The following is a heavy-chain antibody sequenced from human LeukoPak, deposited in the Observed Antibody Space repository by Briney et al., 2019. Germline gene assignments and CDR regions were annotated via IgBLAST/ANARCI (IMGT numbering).Heavy chain of an antibody. J-gene: IGHJ4*02. CDR3: VKDRGAVAGYFDS. Sequence: PGGSLRLSCAAPGFTFDDYAMHWVRQAPGRGLEWVSTISWNSGSLGYADSMKGRFTISRDNAKNSLYLQMNSLRADDTAFYYCVKDRGAVAGYFDSWGQGTLVTVSS. CDR2: ISWNSGSL. CDR1: GFTFDDYA. V-gene: IGHV3-9*01. D-gene: IGHD6-19*01.